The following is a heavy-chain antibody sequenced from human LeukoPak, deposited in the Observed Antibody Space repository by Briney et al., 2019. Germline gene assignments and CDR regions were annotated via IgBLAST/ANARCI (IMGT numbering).Heavy chain of an antibody. V-gene: IGHV3-30*02. CDR1: GFTFSSYG. CDR3: ARWHSSGWYFDY. D-gene: IGHD6-19*01. CDR2: IRYDGSNK. Sequence: GGSLRLSCAASGFTFSSYGMHWVRQAPGKGLEWVAFIRYDGSNKYYADSVKGRFTISRDNSKNSLDLQINNLGAEDTAVYYCARWHSSGWYFDYWGQGTLVTVSS. J-gene: IGHJ4*02.